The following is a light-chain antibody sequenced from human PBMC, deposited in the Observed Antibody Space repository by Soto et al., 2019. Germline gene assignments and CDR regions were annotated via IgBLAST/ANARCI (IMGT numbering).Light chain of an antibody. CDR1: QSVRSD. CDR3: QQYNTWWT. CDR2: GVS. Sequence: EIVLTQSPDTLSLSPGQRATLSCRASQSVRSDYFAWYQQKPGQAPRVIIFGVSTRATGIPARFSGSGSGTEFTLTISTLQSEDFAVYYCQQYNTWWTFGQGTKVDIK. V-gene: IGKV3-15*01. J-gene: IGKJ1*01.